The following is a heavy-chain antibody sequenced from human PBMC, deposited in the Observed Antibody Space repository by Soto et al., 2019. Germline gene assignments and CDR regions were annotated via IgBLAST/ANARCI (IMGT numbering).Heavy chain of an antibody. CDR1: GFTFSSYE. CDR2: ISVSGTMR. V-gene: IGHV3-48*03. D-gene: IGHD3-9*01. Sequence: PGGSLRLSCAPSGFTFSSYEMNWVRQAPGKGLEWVSYISVSGTMRFYADAVKGRFTISRDNTKKILYLQTNSLRAEDTALYYCATAGLTGTVWGQGTTVTVSS. J-gene: IGHJ6*02. CDR3: ATAGLTGTV.